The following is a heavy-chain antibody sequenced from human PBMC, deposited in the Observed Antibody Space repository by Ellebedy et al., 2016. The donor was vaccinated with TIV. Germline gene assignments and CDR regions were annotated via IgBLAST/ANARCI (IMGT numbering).Heavy chain of an antibody. J-gene: IGHJ1*01. CDR1: GFSFRNYG. CDR2: ISDSDDTT. D-gene: IGHD1-1*01. V-gene: IGHV3-23*01. Sequence: GESLKISCAASGFSFRNYGMNWVRQAPGKGLEWVSAISDSDDTTWHAGSVKGRFTISRDISKSILFLQMNSLRVDDTAIYYCAKERGSRGPYDWWGQGTLVSVSS. CDR3: AKERGSRGPYDW.